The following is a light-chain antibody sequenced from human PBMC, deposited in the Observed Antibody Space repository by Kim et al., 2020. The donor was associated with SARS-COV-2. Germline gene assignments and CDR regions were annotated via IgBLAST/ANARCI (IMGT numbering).Light chain of an antibody. CDR2: RNS. CDR1: TIRSKN. Sequence: SVALEQTARIPLGGNTIRSKNVHWYQQKPGQAPVLVIYRNSNRPSGIPERFSVSNSGNTATLTISRAQAGDEADYYCQVWDSSTYVFGTGTKVTVL. CDR3: QVWDSSTYV. J-gene: IGLJ1*01. V-gene: IGLV3-9*01.